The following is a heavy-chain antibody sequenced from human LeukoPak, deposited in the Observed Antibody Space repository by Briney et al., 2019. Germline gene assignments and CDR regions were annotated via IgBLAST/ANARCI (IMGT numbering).Heavy chain of an antibody. V-gene: IGHV3-74*01. J-gene: IGHJ6*03. CDR1: GFTFRSSW. Sequence: GGSLRLSCVASGFTFRSSWMHWVRQAPGKGLVWVSRIETDESRTTNADSVKGRFTISRDNAKNTLYLQMNSVRVEDTAVYYCARGLGRSGYPGDYYDYMDVWGKGTTVTVSS. CDR2: IETDESRT. D-gene: IGHD3-3*01. CDR3: ARGLGRSGYPGDYYDYMDV.